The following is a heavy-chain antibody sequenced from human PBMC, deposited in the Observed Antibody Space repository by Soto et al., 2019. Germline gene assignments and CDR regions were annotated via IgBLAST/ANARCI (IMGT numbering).Heavy chain of an antibody. CDR2: INPSGGST. V-gene: IGHV1-46*03. D-gene: IGHD2-2*01. Sequence: QVQLVQSGAEVKKPGASVKVSCKASGYTFTSYYMHWVRQAPGQGLEWMGIINPSGGSTSYAQKFQGRVTMTRDTSTSTVYMELSSLRSEDTAVYYCAREIVVVPAAIAEDAFDIWGQGTMVTVSS. CDR3: AREIVVVPAAIAEDAFDI. CDR1: GYTFTSYY. J-gene: IGHJ3*02.